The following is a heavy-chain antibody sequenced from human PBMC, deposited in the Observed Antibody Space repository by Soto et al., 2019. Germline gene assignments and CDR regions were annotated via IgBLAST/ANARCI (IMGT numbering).Heavy chain of an antibody. D-gene: IGHD3-3*01. CDR3: ARGGLGVVTMNYYFDY. J-gene: IGHJ4*02. V-gene: IGHV1-46*01. Sequence: GASVKVSCKASGYTFTSYYMHWVRQAPGQGLEWMGIINPSGGSTSYAQKFQGRVTMTRDTSTSTVYMELSSLRSEDTAVYYCARGGLGVVTMNYYFDYWGQGTLVTVSS. CDR2: INPSGGST. CDR1: GYTFTSYY.